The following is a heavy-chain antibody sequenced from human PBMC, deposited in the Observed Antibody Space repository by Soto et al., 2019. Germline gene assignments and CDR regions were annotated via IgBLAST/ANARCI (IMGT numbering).Heavy chain of an antibody. CDR2: ISYDGSNK. J-gene: IGHJ6*01. D-gene: IGHD6-19*01. CDR3: ARDHSEWLALYYYYYGMDV. V-gene: IGHV3-30-3*01. Sequence: QVQLVESGGGVVQPGRSLRLSCAASGFTFSSYAMHWVRQAPGKGLEWVAVISYDGSNKYYADSVKGRFTISRDNSKNTLYLQMNSLRAEDTAVYYCARDHSEWLALYYYYYGMDVW. CDR1: GFTFSSYA.